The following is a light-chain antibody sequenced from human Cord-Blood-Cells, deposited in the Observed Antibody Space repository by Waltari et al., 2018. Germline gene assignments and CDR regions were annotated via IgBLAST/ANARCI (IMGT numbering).Light chain of an antibody. V-gene: IGKV1-39*01. Sequence: DIQMTQSPSSLSASVGDRVTITCRASQSISSYLNWYQQKPGKAPKLLIYAASSLQSRVPSRFSGTGSGTDFTLTISNLQPEDFATYYCQQSYSALLTFGGGTKVEIK. CDR3: QQSYSALLT. CDR1: QSISSY. J-gene: IGKJ4*01. CDR2: AAS.